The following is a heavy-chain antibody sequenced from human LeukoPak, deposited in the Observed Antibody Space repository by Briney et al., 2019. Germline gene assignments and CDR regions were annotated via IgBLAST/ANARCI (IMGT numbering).Heavy chain of an antibody. CDR3: ARGQGWELLSQYYFDY. V-gene: IGHV4-34*01. Sequence: PSETLSLTCAVYGGSFSGYYLSWIRQPPGKGLEWIWGINHSGSTNYNPSLKSRVTISVDTSKNQFSLKLSSVTAADTAVYYCARGQGWELLSQYYFDYWGQGTLVTVSS. J-gene: IGHJ4*02. CDR2: INHSGST. D-gene: IGHD1-26*01. CDR1: GGSFSGYY.